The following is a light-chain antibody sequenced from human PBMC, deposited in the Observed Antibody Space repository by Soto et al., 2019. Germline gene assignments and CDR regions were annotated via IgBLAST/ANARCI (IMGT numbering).Light chain of an antibody. CDR3: QTWDTGPPCV. CDR1: SGHSSYA. V-gene: IGLV4-69*01. J-gene: IGLJ1*01. Sequence: QAVVTQSPSASASLGASVKLTCTLSSGHSSYAIAWHQQQPEKGPRYLMKLNSDGSHSKGDGIPDRFSGSSSGAERYLTISSLQSEDEADYYCQTWDTGPPCVFGTGTKLTVL. CDR2: LNSDGSH.